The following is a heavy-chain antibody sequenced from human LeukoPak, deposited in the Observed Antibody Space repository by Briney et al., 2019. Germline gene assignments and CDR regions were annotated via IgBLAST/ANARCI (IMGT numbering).Heavy chain of an antibody. CDR2: IYTSGST. J-gene: IGHJ6*02. CDR3: ARGAEPDYDILTGYYIFYGMDV. D-gene: IGHD3-9*01. Sequence: SETLSLTCTVSGGSISSYYWSWIRQPAGKGLEWIGRIYTSGSTNYNPSLKSRVTMSVDTSKNQFSLKLSSVTAADTAVYYCARGAEPDYDILTGYYIFYGMDVWGQGTTVTVSS. V-gene: IGHV4-4*07. CDR1: GGSISSYY.